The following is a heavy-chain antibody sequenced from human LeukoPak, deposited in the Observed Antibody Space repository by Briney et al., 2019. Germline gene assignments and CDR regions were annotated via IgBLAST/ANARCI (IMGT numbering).Heavy chain of an antibody. Sequence: GGSLRLSCAASGLTVSSNYMSWVRQAPGKGLEWVSLISSGGSTYYADSVRGRFTISRDNSKNTLYLQMNSLRAEDTAVYYCARDWGNWNFDYWGQGTLVTVSS. CDR2: ISSGGST. D-gene: IGHD1-20*01. J-gene: IGHJ4*02. V-gene: IGHV3-66*01. CDR3: ARDWGNWNFDY. CDR1: GLTVSSNY.